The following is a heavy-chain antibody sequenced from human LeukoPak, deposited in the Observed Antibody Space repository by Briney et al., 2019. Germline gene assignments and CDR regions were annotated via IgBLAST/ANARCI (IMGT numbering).Heavy chain of an antibody. V-gene: IGHV3-48*04. CDR1: GLPFSNYC. Sequence: GLSVSLFCGASGLPFSNYCMMWVRQAPGKGREWGTDISSRSSTIYYADSVKGRFTISRDNAKNSLYLQMNSLRAEDTAVYYCARHPYSSGGDYFDYWGQGTLVTVAA. D-gene: IGHD6-25*01. CDR3: ARHPYSSGGDYFDY. CDR2: ISSRSSTI. J-gene: IGHJ4*02.